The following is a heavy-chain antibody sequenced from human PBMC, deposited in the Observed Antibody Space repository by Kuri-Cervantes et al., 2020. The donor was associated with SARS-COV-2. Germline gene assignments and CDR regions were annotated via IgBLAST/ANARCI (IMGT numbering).Heavy chain of an antibody. CDR1: GGSISSYY. Sequence: ESLKISCTVSGGSISSYYWSWIRQPPGKGLEWIGYISYGGRTSYNPSLKSRVTISVDTSKNQFSLKLSSVTAADTAVYYCARVKYYDFWSGYHTRYYYGMDVWGQGTMVTVSS. D-gene: IGHD3-3*01. CDR2: ISYGGRT. J-gene: IGHJ6*02. V-gene: IGHV4-59*12. CDR3: ARVKYYDFWSGYHTRYYYGMDV.